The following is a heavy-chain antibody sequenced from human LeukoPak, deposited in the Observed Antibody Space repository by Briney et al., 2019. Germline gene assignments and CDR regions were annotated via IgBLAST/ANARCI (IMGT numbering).Heavy chain of an antibody. D-gene: IGHD3-10*01. J-gene: IGHJ4*02. Sequence: ASVKVSCKASGYTFTGYYMHWVRQAPGQGLEWMGWINPNSGGTNYAQSFQGRVTMTRDTSISTAYMELSRLRSDDTAVYYCARDRPLDADDYYGFYYFDYWGQGTLVTVSS. V-gene: IGHV1-2*02. CDR2: INPNSGGT. CDR3: ARDRPLDADDYYGFYYFDY. CDR1: GYTFTGYY.